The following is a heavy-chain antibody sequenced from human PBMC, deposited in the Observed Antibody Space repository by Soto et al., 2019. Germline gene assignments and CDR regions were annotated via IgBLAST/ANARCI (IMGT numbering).Heavy chain of an antibody. Sequence: PGGSLRLSCAASGFTFSGSAMHWVRQASGKGLEWVGRIRSKANSYATAYAASVKGRFTISRDDSKNTAYLQMNSLKTEDTAVYYCTRKPEYSSSSPYYYYYGMDVWGQGTTVTVSS. CDR1: GFTFSGSA. V-gene: IGHV3-73*01. J-gene: IGHJ6*02. CDR3: TRKPEYSSSSPYYYYYGMDV. D-gene: IGHD6-6*01. CDR2: IRSKANSYAT.